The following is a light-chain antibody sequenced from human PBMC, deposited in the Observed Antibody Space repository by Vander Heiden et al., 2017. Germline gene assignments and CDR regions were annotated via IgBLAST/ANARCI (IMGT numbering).Light chain of an antibody. CDR3: QQTYSSRPA. J-gene: IGKJ4*01. CDR1: QNISTH. Sequence: DLQMPQSPSSLSASLGAGVTITCRTSQNISTHLNWYQQKPGKAPKLLIYGAYNLQSGAPSRFSGSGSGTDFTLTISSLQPEDFATYYCQQTYSSRPAFGGGTKVGIK. V-gene: IGKV1-39*01. CDR2: GAY.